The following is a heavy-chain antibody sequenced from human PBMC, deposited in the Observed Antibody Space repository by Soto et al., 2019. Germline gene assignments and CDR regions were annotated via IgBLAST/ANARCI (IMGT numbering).Heavy chain of an antibody. Sequence: QLQLQESGPGLVKPSATLSLTCTVSGDSISTRSNYWAWIRQPPGKGLEWIGSIYYTGGTYYNPSLKSRVTLFLDTSKNQFSLNLNSVTAADTAVYYCAREGPPIRAHNPPEYFQHWGQGTPVTVSS. J-gene: IGHJ1*01. CDR3: AREGPPIRAHNPPEYFQH. CDR1: GDSISTRSNY. V-gene: IGHV4-39*02. CDR2: IYYTGGT.